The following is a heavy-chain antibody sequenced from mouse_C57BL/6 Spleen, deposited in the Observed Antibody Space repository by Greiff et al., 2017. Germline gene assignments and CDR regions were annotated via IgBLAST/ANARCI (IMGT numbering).Heavy chain of an antibody. D-gene: IGHD2-1*01. Sequence: QVQLQQPGAELVKPGASVKMSCKASGYTFTSYWITWVKQRPGQGLEWIGDIYPGSGSTNYNEKFKSKATLTVDTSSSTAYMQLSSLTSEDAAVYYCAREGRSTRYFDVWGTGTTVTVSS. J-gene: IGHJ1*03. CDR2: IYPGSGST. V-gene: IGHV1-55*01. CDR3: AREGRSTRYFDV. CDR1: GYTFTSYW.